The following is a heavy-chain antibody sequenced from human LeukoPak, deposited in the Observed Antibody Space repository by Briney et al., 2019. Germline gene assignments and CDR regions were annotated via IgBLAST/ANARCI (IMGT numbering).Heavy chain of an antibody. CDR3: ARVPSSLWFGELLHFDY. CDR1: GYTFTTYG. D-gene: IGHD3-10*01. Sequence: ASVKVSCKASGYTFTTYGISWVRQAPGQGLEWMGWISAYNGNTNFAQKLQGRVTMTTDTSTSTAYMELRSLRSDDTAVYYCARVPSSLWFGELLHFDYWGQGTLVTVSS. CDR2: ISAYNGNT. V-gene: IGHV1-18*01. J-gene: IGHJ4*02.